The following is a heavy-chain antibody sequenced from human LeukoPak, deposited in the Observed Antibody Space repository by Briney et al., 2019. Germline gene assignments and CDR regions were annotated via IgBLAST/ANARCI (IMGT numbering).Heavy chain of an antibody. CDR2: IRSKANSYAT. J-gene: IGHJ4*02. CDR1: GFTFSGSA. V-gene: IGHV3-73*01. D-gene: IGHD6-19*01. CDR3: TRIAVAAAPY. Sequence: GGSLRLFCAASGFTFSGSAMHWVRQASGKGLEWVGRIRSKANSYATAYAASVKGRFTISRDDSKNTAYLQMNSLKTEDTAVYYCTRIAVAAAPYWGQGTLVTVSS.